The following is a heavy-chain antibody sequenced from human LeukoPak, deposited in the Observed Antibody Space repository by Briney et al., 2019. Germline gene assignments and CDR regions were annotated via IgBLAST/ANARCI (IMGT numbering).Heavy chain of an antibody. Sequence: GGSLRLSCAASGFTFSNAWMSWVRQAPGKGLEWVGRIKSKTDGGTTDYAAPVKGRFTISRDDSKNSLNLQMNSLKTEDTAVYYCTTDESSGWAFDYWGQGTLVTVSS. D-gene: IGHD6-19*01. J-gene: IGHJ4*02. CDR3: TTDESSGWAFDY. CDR1: GFTFSNAW. CDR2: IKSKTDGGTT. V-gene: IGHV3-15*01.